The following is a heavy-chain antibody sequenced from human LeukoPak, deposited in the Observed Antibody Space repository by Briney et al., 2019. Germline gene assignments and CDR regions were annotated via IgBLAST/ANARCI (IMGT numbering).Heavy chain of an antibody. CDR3: ARGGYRNIFDS. J-gene: IGHJ4*02. V-gene: IGHV4-59*01. CDR1: GGSISSYY. CDR2: IYYSGST. D-gene: IGHD5-18*01. Sequence: SETLSLTCTVSGGSISSYYWSWIRQPPGKGLEWIGYIYYSGSTNYNPSLESRGTISVDTSKNQFSLKLSSVTAADTAVYYCARGGYRNIFDSWGPGTLVTVSS.